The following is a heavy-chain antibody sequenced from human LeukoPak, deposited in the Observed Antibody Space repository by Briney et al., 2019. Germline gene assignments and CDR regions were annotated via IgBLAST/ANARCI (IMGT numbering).Heavy chain of an antibody. CDR3: ASGVRSVSFQH. Sequence: PSETLCLSCTDSGGSTSSNSWSWIRQPPGKGLEWIGYIYNAGSTNYNPSLKGRVSMSVDTSNNQFSLKLSSVTAADTAIYYCASGVRSVSFQHWGQGILVTVSS. J-gene: IGHJ1*01. CDR1: GGSTSSNS. V-gene: IGHV4-59*01. CDR2: IYNAGST.